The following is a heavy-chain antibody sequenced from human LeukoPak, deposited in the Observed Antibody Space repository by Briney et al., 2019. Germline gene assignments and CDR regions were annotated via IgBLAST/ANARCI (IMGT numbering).Heavy chain of an antibody. D-gene: IGHD5-18*01. J-gene: IGHJ3*02. Sequence: ASVKVSCKASGYTFTGYYMHWVRQAPGQGLEWMGWINPNSGGTNYAQKFQGRVPMTRDTSISTAYMELSRLRSDDTAVYYCARVQSGYSYGSIWGQGTMVTVSS. V-gene: IGHV1-2*02. CDR3: ARVQSGYSYGSI. CDR1: GYTFTGYY. CDR2: INPNSGGT.